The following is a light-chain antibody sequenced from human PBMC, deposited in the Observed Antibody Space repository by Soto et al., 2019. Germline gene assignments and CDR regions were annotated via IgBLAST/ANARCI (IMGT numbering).Light chain of an antibody. CDR2: AAS. J-gene: IGKJ2*01. CDR3: QQSYSTPFT. CDR1: QSISSY. Sequence: DIQMTQSPSSLSASAGDRVTSTCRTSQSISSYVNWYQQKPGKAPKLLSYAASRLQSGVPSRFSRIGSGTDFTLTISSLQPEDFASYYCQQSYSTPFTFGRGTKLEIK. V-gene: IGKV1-39*01.